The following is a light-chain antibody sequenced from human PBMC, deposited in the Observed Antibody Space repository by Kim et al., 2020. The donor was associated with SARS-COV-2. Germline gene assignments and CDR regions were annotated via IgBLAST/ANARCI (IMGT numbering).Light chain of an antibody. V-gene: IGKV3-11*01. CDR2: DAS. J-gene: IGKJ2*01. Sequence: EIALTQSPATLSLSPGERATLSCRASQSVSSYLAWYQQRPGQAPRLLIYDASNSATGIPARFSGSGSGTDFTLTISSLEPEDFAVYYCQQRSTWMFTFGQGTKLEI. CDR3: QQRSTWMFT. CDR1: QSVSSY.